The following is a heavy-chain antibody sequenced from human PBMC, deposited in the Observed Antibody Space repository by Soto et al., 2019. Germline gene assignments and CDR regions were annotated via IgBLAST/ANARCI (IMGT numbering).Heavy chain of an antibody. V-gene: IGHV1-69*02. J-gene: IGHJ4*02. CDR1: GDSFSSYT. CDR2: IIPILGIA. CDR3: ATPYCSGSSCYQNQFDY. Sequence: SSVKVSCKASGDSFSSYTISWVRQAPGQGLEWMGRIIPILGIANYAQKFQGRVTITADKSTSTAYMELSSLRSEDTAVYYCATPYCSGSSCYQNQFDYLGLGNLLTISS. D-gene: IGHD2-15*01.